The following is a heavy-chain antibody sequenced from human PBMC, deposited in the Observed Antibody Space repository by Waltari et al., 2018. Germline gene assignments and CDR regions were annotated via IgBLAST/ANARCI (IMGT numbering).Heavy chain of an antibody. J-gene: IGHJ5*02. D-gene: IGHD2-15*01. V-gene: IGHV4-4*02. CDR1: GDSVTSPNW. CDR2: VLSTGKT. CDR3: ARDRGRGLYLDA. Sequence: QLRLHASGPGLAHPSGTLSLSCAVSGDSVTSPNWWRWVRQSPQRGLEWIGQVLSTGKTNYSPSFASRVTMSLDASNNQFALKVTSATAADTAVYYCARDRGRGLYLDAWGPGTLVTVSP.